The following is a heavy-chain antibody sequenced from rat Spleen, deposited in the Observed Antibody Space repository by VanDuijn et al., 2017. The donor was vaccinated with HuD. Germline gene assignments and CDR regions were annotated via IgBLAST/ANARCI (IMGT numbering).Heavy chain of an antibody. J-gene: IGHJ4*01. V-gene: IGHV5-25*01. CDR3: ARHAGYYSGDYVMDA. D-gene: IGHD1-1*01. CDR1: GLTFSHYY. CDR2: ITTGGGHT. Sequence: EVQLVESGGGLVQPGRSMKLSCAASGLTFSHYYMAWVRQAPTKGLEWVASITTGGGHTCYRDSVKGRFTMSRDNAKSTLYLQMDSLRSEDTANHYSARHAGYYSGDYVMDAWGQGASVTVS.